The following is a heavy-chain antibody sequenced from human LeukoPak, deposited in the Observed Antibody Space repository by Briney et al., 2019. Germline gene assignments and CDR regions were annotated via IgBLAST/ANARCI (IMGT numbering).Heavy chain of an antibody. CDR1: GFTFSSYS. CDR2: ISSSSSYI. V-gene: IGHV3-21*01. D-gene: IGHD6-25*01. Sequence: GGSLRLSCAASGFTFSSYSMNWVRQAPGKGLEWVSSISSSSSYIYYADSVKGRFTISRDNAKNSLYLQMNSLRAEDTAVYYCARDQNIATVPFDYWGQGTLVTVSS. J-gene: IGHJ4*02. CDR3: ARDQNIATVPFDY.